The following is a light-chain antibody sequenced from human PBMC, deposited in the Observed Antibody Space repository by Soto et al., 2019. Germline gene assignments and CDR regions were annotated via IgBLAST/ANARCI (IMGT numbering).Light chain of an antibody. CDR1: QSVNSY. V-gene: IGKV3-11*01. CDR2: DTF. J-gene: IGKJ2*01. Sequence: EIVLTQYPATLSLSPGERATLSCTASQSVNSYLAWYQHRPGQAPRLLIYDTFNRATGVPARFSGSGSGTDFTLTISSLEPEDFAVYYCQHRTSRYTFGQGTKVDIK. CDR3: QHRTSRYT.